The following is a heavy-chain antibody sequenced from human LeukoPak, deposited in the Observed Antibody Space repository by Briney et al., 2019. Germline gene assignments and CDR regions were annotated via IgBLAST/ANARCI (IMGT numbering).Heavy chain of an antibody. CDR1: GYSFTSYW. CDR3: ARRLPRGYSGYDPYYFDY. Sequence: GESLKISCKGSGYSFTSYWIGWVRQMPGKGLVWMGIIYPGDSDTRYSPSFQGQVTISADKSISTAYLQWSSLKASDTAMYYCARRLPRGYSGYDPYYFDYWGQGTLVTVSS. V-gene: IGHV5-51*01. J-gene: IGHJ4*02. CDR2: IYPGDSDT. D-gene: IGHD5-12*01.